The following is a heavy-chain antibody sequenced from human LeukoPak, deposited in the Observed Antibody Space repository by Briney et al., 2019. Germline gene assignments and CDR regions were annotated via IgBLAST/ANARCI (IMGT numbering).Heavy chain of an antibody. J-gene: IGHJ6*03. Sequence: GGSLRLSCAASGFTFSSYAMSWVRQAPGKGLEWVSAISGSGGSTYYADSVKGRFTISRDNSKNTLYLQMNSLRAEDTAVYYCAKDPYYYDSSGYYSDYYYYYYMDVWGKGTTVTISS. CDR2: ISGSGGST. V-gene: IGHV3-23*01. CDR3: AKDPYYYDSSGYYSDYYYYYYMDV. CDR1: GFTFSSYA. D-gene: IGHD3-22*01.